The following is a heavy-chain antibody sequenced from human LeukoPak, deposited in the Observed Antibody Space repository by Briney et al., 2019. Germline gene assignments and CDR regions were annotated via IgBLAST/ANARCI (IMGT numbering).Heavy chain of an antibody. J-gene: IGHJ6*02. Sequence: GESLKISCKGSGYSFSNYWIGWVRQMPGKGLEWMGNIYPGDSDTRYSPSFQGQVTISADKSISTAYLQWSSLKASDTAMYYCAREGRYYDFWSGYYYGMDVWGQGTTVTVSS. CDR3: AREGRYYDFWSGYYYGMDV. CDR1: GYSFSNYW. CDR2: IYPGDSDT. V-gene: IGHV5-51*01. D-gene: IGHD3-3*01.